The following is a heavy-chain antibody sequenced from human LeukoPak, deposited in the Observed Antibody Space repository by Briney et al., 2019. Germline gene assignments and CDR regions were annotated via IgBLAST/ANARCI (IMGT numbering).Heavy chain of an antibody. V-gene: IGHV4-59*01. Sequence: SETLSLTCTVSGSSISSYYWSWIRQPPGKGLEWIGYIYYSGSTNYNPSLNSRVAISLDTSKNQFSLKLSSVTAADTAVYYCASDGSGSYWNSWGQGTLVTVSS. CDR1: GSSISSYY. CDR2: IYYSGST. J-gene: IGHJ4*02. D-gene: IGHD3-10*01. CDR3: ASDGSGSYWNS.